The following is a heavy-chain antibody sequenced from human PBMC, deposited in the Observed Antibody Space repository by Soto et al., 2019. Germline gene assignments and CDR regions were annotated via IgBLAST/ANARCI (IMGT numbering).Heavy chain of an antibody. V-gene: IGHV1-18*04. D-gene: IGHD3-16*01. Sequence: ASVKVSCKASGYTFTSYGISWVRQAPGQGLEWMGWISAYNGNTNYAQKLQGRVTMTTDTSTSTAYMELRSLRSDDTAVYYCATCCMITFGGENIADYYYYGMDVFGQWTTFSVCS. CDR2: ISAYNGNT. CDR3: ATCCMITFGGENIADYYYYGMDV. CDR1: GYTFTSYG. J-gene: IGHJ6*02.